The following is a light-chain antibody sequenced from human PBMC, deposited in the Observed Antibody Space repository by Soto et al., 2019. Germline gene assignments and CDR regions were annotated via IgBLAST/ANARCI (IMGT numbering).Light chain of an antibody. Sequence: DIQRTSSPSSLSASVGDRVTITCQASQDISNYLNWYQQKPGKAPKLLIYDASNLETGVPSRFSGSGSGTEFTLTISSLQPDDFATYYCQQYNSYWTFGQGTKVDI. CDR2: DAS. J-gene: IGKJ1*01. CDR1: QDISNY. CDR3: QQYNSYWT. V-gene: IGKV1-33*01.